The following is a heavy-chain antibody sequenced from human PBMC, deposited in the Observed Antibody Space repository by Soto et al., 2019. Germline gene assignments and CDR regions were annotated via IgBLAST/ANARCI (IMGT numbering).Heavy chain of an antibody. V-gene: IGHV1-69*13. D-gene: IGHD5-12*01. Sequence: AVKVSCKASGYTFTGYYMHWVRQAPGQGLEWMGGIIPVFGAANHAQKFQGRVTISADESTRTVNMELSSLRSEDTAVYYCARGAATKILVLMYDALEIWG. J-gene: IGHJ3*02. CDR3: ARGAATKILVLMYDALEI. CDR2: IIPVFGAA. CDR1: GYTFTGYY.